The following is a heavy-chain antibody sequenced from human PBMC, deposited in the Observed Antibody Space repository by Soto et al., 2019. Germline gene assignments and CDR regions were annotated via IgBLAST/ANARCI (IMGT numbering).Heavy chain of an antibody. CDR1: GYTFTSYG. D-gene: IGHD2-2*03. J-gene: IGHJ4*02. CDR3: SRATASIGYCSSTSCYAGNFDY. V-gene: IGHV1-18*01. CDR2: ISAYNGNT. Sequence: ASVKVSCKASGYTFTSYGISWVRQAPGQGLEWMGWISAYNGNTNYAQKLQGRVTMTTDTSTSTAYMEVRSLRSDDTAVNYGSRATASIGYCSSTSCYAGNFDYWGQGTLVTVSS.